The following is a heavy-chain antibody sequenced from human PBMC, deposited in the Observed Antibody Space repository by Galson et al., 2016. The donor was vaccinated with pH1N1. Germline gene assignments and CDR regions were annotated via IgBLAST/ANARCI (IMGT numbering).Heavy chain of an antibody. J-gene: IGHJ3*02. V-gene: IGHV1-69*13. CDR2: IIPIFGTA. CDR3: ASPSRPPRDIHLWSPNDAFDI. CDR1: GGTFSSYA. D-gene: IGHD5-18*01. Sequence: SVKVSCKASGGTFSSYAINWVRQAPGQGLEWMGGIIPIFGTANYAQKFQGRVTITADESTSTAYMELSSLRSEDTAVYYCASPSRPPRDIHLWSPNDAFDIWCEGTMVTVSS.